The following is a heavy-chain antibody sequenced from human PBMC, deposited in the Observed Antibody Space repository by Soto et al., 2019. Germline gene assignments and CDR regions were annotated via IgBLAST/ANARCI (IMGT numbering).Heavy chain of an antibody. Sequence: QVQLVQSGAEVKKPGASVTVSCKTSGYTFSNYGINWVRQAPGQGLEWMGWISGYNGNTNYAQTVQGRVTMTTDPSTGTVYMELRSLKSDDTAIYYCSRFIMVGGWFDPNYYHGMDAWGQGTTVTVSS. CDR1: GYTFSNYG. J-gene: IGHJ6*02. CDR2: ISGYNGNT. CDR3: SRFIMVGGWFDPNYYHGMDA. D-gene: IGHD6-19*01. V-gene: IGHV1-18*01.